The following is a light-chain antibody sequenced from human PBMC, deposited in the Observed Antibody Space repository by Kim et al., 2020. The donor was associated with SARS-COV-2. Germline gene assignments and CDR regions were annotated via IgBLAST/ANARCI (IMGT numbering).Light chain of an antibody. V-gene: IGLV3-19*01. J-gene: IGLJ3*02. CDR3: NSRESGVNHVV. Sequence: ALGKTVRITCQGDSLRSYYASWYQQKPGQAPVLVIYEKNNRPSGIPDRFSGSSSGNTASVTITGAQAEDEADYYCNSRESGVNHVVFGGGTQLTVL. CDR2: EKN. CDR1: SLRSYY.